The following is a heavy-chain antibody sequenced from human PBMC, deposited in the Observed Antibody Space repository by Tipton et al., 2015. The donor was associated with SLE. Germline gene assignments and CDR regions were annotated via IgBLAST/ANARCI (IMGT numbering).Heavy chain of an antibody. D-gene: IGHD6-19*01. J-gene: IGHJ4*02. CDR2: INNSGST. CDR3: ARHVAVAGYPFDY. V-gene: IGHV4-34*01. CDR1: GFTFSSYG. Sequence: LRLSCAASGFTFSSYGMHWIRQPPGKGLEWIGEINNSGSTNYNPSLKSRVTISVDTSKNQFSLKLSSVTAADTAVYYCARHVAVAGYPFDYWGQGTLVTVSS.